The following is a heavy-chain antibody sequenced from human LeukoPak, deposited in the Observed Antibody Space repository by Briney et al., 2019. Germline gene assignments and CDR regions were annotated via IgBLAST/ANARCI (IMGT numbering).Heavy chain of an antibody. D-gene: IGHD3-10*01. CDR3: ARAVGGFGELLGYFDY. CDR2: INPSGGST. CDR1: GYTFTDYY. V-gene: IGHV1-46*01. Sequence: ASVKVSCKASGYTFTDYYMHWVRQAPGQGLEWMGIINPSGGSTSYAQKFQGRVTMTRDMSTSTAYMELSSLRSEDTAVYYCARAVGGFGELLGYFDYWGQGTLVTVSS. J-gene: IGHJ4*02.